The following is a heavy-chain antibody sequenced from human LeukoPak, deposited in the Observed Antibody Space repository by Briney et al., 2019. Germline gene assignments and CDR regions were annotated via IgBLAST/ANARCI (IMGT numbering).Heavy chain of an antibody. Sequence: SETLSLTCAVYGGSFSGYYWGWIRQPPGKGLEWIGEINHSGSTNYNPSLKSRVTISVDTSKNQFSLKLSSVTAADTAVYYCARGPPNTIFGVVNIRGWGYWGQGTLVTVSS. CDR2: INHSGST. CDR3: ARGPPNTIFGVVNIRGWGY. V-gene: IGHV4-34*01. D-gene: IGHD3-3*01. J-gene: IGHJ4*02. CDR1: GGSFSGYY.